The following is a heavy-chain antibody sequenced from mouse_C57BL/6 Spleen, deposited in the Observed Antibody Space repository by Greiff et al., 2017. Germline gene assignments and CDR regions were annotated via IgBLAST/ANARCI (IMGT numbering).Heavy chain of an antibody. Sequence: QVQLQQSGAELVRPGASVTLSCKASGYTFTDYEMHWVKQTPVHGLEWIGAIDPETGGTSYNQKFKGKAILTADKSSSTAYMELRSLTSEDSAVYYCVYDGFSYYAMDYWGQGTSVTVSS. V-gene: IGHV1-15*01. CDR3: VYDGFSYYAMDY. D-gene: IGHD2-3*01. CDR2: IDPETGGT. J-gene: IGHJ4*01. CDR1: GYTFTDYE.